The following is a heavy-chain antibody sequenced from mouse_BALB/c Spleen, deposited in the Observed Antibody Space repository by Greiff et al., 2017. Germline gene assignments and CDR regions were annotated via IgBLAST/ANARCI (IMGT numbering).Heavy chain of an antibody. D-gene: IGHD4-1*01. CDR2: ILPGSGST. CDR3: ARSGTEAWFAY. Sequence: VQLQQSGAELMKPGASVKISCKATGYTFSSYWIEWVKQRPGHGLEWIGEILPGSGSTNYNEKFKGKAKFTADTSSNTAYMQLSSLTSEDSAVYYCARSGTEAWFAYWGQGTLVTVSA. CDR1: GYTFSSYW. V-gene: IGHV1-9*01. J-gene: IGHJ3*01.